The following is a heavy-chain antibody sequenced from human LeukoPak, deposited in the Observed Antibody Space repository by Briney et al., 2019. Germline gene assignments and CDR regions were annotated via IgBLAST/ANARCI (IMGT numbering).Heavy chain of an antibody. Sequence: PGRSLRLSCAASGLTFDDYAMHWVRHAPGKGLEWGSGISWNSGSIGYADSVKGRFTISRDNAKNSLYLQMNSLRAEDTALYYCAKDTNPYYYDSSGYFAYWGQGTLVTVSS. CDR3: AKDTNPYYYDSSGYFAY. D-gene: IGHD3-22*01. J-gene: IGHJ4*02. CDR1: GLTFDDYA. V-gene: IGHV3-9*01. CDR2: ISWNSGSI.